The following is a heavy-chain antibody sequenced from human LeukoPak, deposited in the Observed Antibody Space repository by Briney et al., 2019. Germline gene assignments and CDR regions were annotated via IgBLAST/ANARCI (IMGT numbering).Heavy chain of an antibody. V-gene: IGHV3-20*04. CDR2: INWDGGST. J-gene: IGHJ4*02. D-gene: IGHD1-1*01. CDR1: GFTFDDYG. Sequence: PGGSLRLSCEDSGFTFDDYGMSWVRQAPGKGLEWVSGINWDGGSTLYADSVKGRFTISRDNAKNSLFLQMNSLRAEDTALYYCARDLSDNWYTFGYWGQGTLVTVSS. CDR3: ARDLSDNWYTFGY.